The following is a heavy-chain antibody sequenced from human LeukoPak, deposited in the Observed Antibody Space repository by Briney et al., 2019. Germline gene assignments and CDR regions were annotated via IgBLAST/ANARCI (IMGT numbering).Heavy chain of an antibody. CDR1: GYTFTDYY. J-gene: IGHJ4*02. V-gene: IGHV1-2*02. D-gene: IGHD6-19*01. Sequence: GASVKVSCKASGYTFTDYYINWVRRAPGQGLEWMGYIYPKSGDTKYAQKFQGRVTMTRDTSSTTAYMELTRLTSDDTAVYSCATIEGGAGTDWGQGTLVTVSS. CDR3: ATIEGGAGTD. CDR2: IYPKSGDT.